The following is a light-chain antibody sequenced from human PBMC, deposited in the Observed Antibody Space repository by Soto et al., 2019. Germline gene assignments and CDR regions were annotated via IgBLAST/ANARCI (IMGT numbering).Light chain of an antibody. CDR2: GAS. Sequence: EIVMTQSPATLSVSPGERATLSCRASQSVSSSLAWYQQKPGQAPRLLIYGASTRATGIPARFSGSGSGTDFTLTISRLEPEDFAVYYCQQYGSSPLTFGGGNKVDIK. V-gene: IGKV3-20*01. CDR1: QSVSSS. CDR3: QQYGSSPLT. J-gene: IGKJ4*01.